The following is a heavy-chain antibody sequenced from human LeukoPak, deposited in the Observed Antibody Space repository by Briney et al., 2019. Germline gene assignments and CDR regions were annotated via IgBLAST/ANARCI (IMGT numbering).Heavy chain of an antibody. CDR2: MSYDGSNK. D-gene: IGHD4-17*01. CDR1: GFTFSSYA. V-gene: IGHV3-30-3*01. J-gene: IGHJ4*02. CDR3: ASPGGDYEFTPFNY. Sequence: GGSLRLSCAASGFTFSSYAMHWVRQAPGKGLEWVAVMSYDGSNKFYADSVKGRFTISRDNSKNTLYLQMNNLRAEDTAVYYCASPGGDYEFTPFNYWGQGTLVTVSS.